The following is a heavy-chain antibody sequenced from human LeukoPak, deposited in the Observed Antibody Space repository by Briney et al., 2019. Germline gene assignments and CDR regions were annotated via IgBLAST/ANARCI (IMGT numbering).Heavy chain of an antibody. CDR3: ARALPLYCSSTSCYDGPSWFDP. J-gene: IGHJ5*02. Sequence: SQTLSLTCTVSGGSISSGGYYWSWIRQHPGKGLEWIGYIYYSGSTYYNPSLKSRVTISVDTSKSQFSLKLSSVTAADTAVYYCARALPLYCSSTSCYDGPSWFDPWGQGTLVTVSS. CDR1: GGSISSGGYY. D-gene: IGHD2-2*01. CDR2: IYYSGST. V-gene: IGHV4-31*03.